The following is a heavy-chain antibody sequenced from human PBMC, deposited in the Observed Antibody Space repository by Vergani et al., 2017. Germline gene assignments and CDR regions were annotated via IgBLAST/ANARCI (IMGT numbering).Heavy chain of an antibody. V-gene: IGHV4-39*07. D-gene: IGHD3-10*01. CDR3: ARFYGSGSYYYYYYYMDV. J-gene: IGHJ6*03. CDR1: GGSISSSSYY. CDR2: IYYSGST. Sequence: QVQLQESGPGLVKPSETLSLTCTVSGGSISSSSYYWGWIRQPPGKGLEWIGYIYYSGSTYYNPSLKSRVTISVDTSKNQFSLKLSSVTAADTAVYYCARFYGSGSYYYYYYYMDVWGKGTTVTVSS.